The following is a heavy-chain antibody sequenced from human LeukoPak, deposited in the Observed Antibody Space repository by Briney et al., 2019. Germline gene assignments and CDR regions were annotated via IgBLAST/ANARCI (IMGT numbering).Heavy chain of an antibody. J-gene: IGHJ4*02. V-gene: IGHV3-23*01. CDR1: GFSFSSYA. Sequence: GASLRLSCAASGFSFSSYAMSWVRQAPGKGLEWVSLISGSGGSRYFADSLKGRFTISRDNSKNTLYLQMNSLRAEDTAVYYCAKSWSPDRLSPLVWGQGTLVTVPS. CDR3: AKSWSPDRLSPLV. CDR2: ISGSGGSR. D-gene: IGHD3-9*01.